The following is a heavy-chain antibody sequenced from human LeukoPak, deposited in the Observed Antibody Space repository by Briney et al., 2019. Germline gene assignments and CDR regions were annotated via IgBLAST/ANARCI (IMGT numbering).Heavy chain of an antibody. CDR1: GYTFTGYY. J-gene: IGHJ4*02. D-gene: IGHD3-22*01. CDR2: INPNSGGT. V-gene: IGHV1-2*02. Sequence: ASVKVSCKASGYTFTGYYMRWVRQAPGQGLEWMGWINPNSGGTNYAQKFQGRVTMTRDTSISTAYMELSRLRSDDTAVYYCARGAYYYDSSGSNFGGYWGQGTPVTVSS. CDR3: ARGAYYYDSSGSNFGGY.